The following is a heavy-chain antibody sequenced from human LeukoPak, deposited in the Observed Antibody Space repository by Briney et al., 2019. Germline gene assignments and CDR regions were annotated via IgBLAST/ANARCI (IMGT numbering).Heavy chain of an antibody. CDR2: INPNSGGT. Sequence: GASVKVSCKASGYTFTDYYMHWVRQAPGQGLEWMGWINPNSGGTHYAQKFQGRVTMTRDTSISAAYMELSRLRSDDTAVYYCARARKVQLLWFGELFDYWSQGTLVTVSS. D-gene: IGHD3-10*01. CDR3: ARARKVQLLWFGELFDY. J-gene: IGHJ4*02. CDR1: GYTFTDYY. V-gene: IGHV1-2*02.